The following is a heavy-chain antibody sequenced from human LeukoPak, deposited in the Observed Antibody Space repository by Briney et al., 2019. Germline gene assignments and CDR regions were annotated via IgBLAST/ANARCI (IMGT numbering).Heavy chain of an antibody. CDR1: GFTFSSYA. V-gene: IGHV3-23*01. CDR2: ISGSGGST. D-gene: IGHD3-22*01. J-gene: IGHJ4*02. CDR3: AKASSSITMIVVVITPYFDY. Sequence: PGGSLRLSCAASGFTFSSYAMSWVRQAPGEGLEWVSAISGSGGSTYYADSVKGRFTISRDNSKNTLYLQMNSLRAEDTAVYYCAKASSSITMIVVVITPYFDYWGRGTLVTVSS.